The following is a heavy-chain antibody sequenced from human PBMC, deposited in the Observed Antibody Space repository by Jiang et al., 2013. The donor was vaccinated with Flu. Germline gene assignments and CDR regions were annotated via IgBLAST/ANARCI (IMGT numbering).Heavy chain of an antibody. CDR1: GYTFTGYY. D-gene: IGHD1-14*01. J-gene: IGHJ6*02. CDR3: ATSRRAITHDGMDV. CDR2: INPDSGVT. Sequence: GAEVKKPGASVKVSCKASGYTFTGYYMHWVRQAPGQGLEWMGWINPDSGVTNYTQKFQGWVTMTRDTSISTAFMELSRLRSDDTAVYYCATSRRAITHDGMDVWGQGTTVTVSS. V-gene: IGHV1-2*04.